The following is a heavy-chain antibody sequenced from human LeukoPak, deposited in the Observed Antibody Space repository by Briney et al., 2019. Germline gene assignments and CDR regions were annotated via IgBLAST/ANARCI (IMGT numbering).Heavy chain of an antibody. Sequence: SETLSLTCTVSGGSISSGGYYWSWIRQHPGKGLEWIGYIYYSGSTYYNPSLKSRVTISVDTSKNQFSLKLSSVTAADTAVYYCARAGYSYGYSWFDPWGQGTLVTVSS. CDR2: IYYSGST. D-gene: IGHD5-18*01. V-gene: IGHV4-31*03. CDR1: GGSISSGGYY. CDR3: ARAGYSYGYSWFDP. J-gene: IGHJ5*02.